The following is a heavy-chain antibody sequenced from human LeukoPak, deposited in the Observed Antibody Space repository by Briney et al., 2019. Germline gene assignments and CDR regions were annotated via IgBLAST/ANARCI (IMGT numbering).Heavy chain of an antibody. CDR2: VSSDGST. CDR3: ARRTDSGSYNWFDS. Sequence: PSETLSLTCTVSGCSISSDYWWGFRQPARKGLEGIVGVSSDGSTNYNPSLKTRVTMSVDTSKNQFSLNLSSVTAADTAVYYCARRTDSGSYNWFDSWGQGTLVTVSS. CDR1: GCSISSDY. D-gene: IGHD1-26*01. V-gene: IGHV4-4*07. J-gene: IGHJ5*01.